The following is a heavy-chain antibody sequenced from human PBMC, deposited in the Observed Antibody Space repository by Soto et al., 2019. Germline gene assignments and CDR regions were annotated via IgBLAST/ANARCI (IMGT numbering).Heavy chain of an antibody. D-gene: IGHD2-2*01. CDR1: GYSFTNYW. Sequence: GESLKISCKGSGYSFTNYWIGWVRQMPGKGLEWMGIIYPGDPDTRYSPSFQGQVTISADKSISTAYLQWSSLKASDTAMYYCARRRRVSSKSYYFDSWGQGTLVTVSS. CDR3: ARRRRVSSKSYYFDS. CDR2: IYPGDPDT. V-gene: IGHV5-51*01. J-gene: IGHJ4*02.